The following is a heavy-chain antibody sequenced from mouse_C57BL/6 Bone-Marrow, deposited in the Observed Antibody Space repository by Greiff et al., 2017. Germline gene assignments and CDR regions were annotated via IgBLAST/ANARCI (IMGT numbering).Heavy chain of an antibody. CDR2: IWRGGST. V-gene: IGHV2-5*01. J-gene: IGHJ3*01. Sequence: QVQLKESVPCLVQPSQSLSITCTVSGFSLTSYGVSWVRQSPGKGLEWLGVIWRGGSTDYNAAFMSRLCFTTDSSKSQVFFKMNSLQADDTAIYYCAKAHYYYASSYRTAFAYWGQGTLVTVSA. D-gene: IGHD1-1*01. CDR3: AKAHYYYASSYRTAFAY. CDR1: GFSLTSYG.